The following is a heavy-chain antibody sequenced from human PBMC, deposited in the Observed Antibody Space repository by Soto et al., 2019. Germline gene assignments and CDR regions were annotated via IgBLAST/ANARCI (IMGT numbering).Heavy chain of an antibody. CDR2: INHSGST. CDR3: ARDSGYDYGLDY. V-gene: IGHV4-34*01. D-gene: IGHD5-12*01. J-gene: IGHJ4*02. CDR1: GGSFIGYY. Sequence: TLSLTCAVYGGSFIGYYLSWIRHPPGKGLEWIGEINHSGSTNYNPSLKSRVTISVDTSKNQFSLKLSSVTAADTAVYYCARDSGYDYGLDYWGQGTLVTV.